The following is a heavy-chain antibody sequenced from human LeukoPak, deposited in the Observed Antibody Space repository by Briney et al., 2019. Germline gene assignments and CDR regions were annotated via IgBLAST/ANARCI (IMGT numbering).Heavy chain of an antibody. CDR3: ARPLELWTNDAFDI. V-gene: IGHV5-51*01. CDR2: IYPGDSDT. J-gene: IGHJ3*02. CDR1: GYSFTCYW. D-gene: IGHD5-18*01. Sequence: GESLKTSCKGSGYSFTCYWIGWVRPMPGKGLGWMGIIYPGDSDTIYSPSFQGQVTISADKSISTAYLQWSSLKAADTAMYYCARPLELWTNDAFDIWGQGTVVTVSS.